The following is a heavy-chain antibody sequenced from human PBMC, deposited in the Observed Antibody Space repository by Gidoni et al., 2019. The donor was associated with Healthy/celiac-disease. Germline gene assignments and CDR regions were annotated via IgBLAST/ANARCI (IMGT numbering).Heavy chain of an antibody. J-gene: IGHJ3*02. CDR1: GFTFSNAW. CDR3: TSDRQWLVPGAFDI. Sequence: EVQLVESGGGLVKPGGSLRLSWAASGFTFSNAWLSWVRQDQGKGLEWVGGIKSKTDGGTTDYAAPVKGRFTISRDDSKNTLYLQMNSLNTEDTAVYYCTSDRQWLVPGAFDIWGQGTMVTVSS. CDR2: IKSKTDGGTT. D-gene: IGHD6-19*01. V-gene: IGHV3-15*01.